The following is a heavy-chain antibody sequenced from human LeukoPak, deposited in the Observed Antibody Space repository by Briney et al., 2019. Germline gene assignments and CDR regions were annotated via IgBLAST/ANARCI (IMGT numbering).Heavy chain of an antibody. CDR1: GGSISSNY. Sequence: SETLSLTCAVSGGSISSNYWSWIRQPPGKGLEWIAYMYYSGSTNHNPSLKSRVTVSVDTSKNQLSLNLTSVTAADTAVYYCARHEVSTTVGAFDIWGQGTMVTVSS. V-gene: IGHV4-59*08. CDR2: MYYSGST. J-gene: IGHJ3*02. CDR3: ARHEVSTTVGAFDI. D-gene: IGHD1-1*01.